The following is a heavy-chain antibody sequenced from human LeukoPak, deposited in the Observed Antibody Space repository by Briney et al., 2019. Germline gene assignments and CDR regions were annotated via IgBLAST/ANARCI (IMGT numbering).Heavy chain of an antibody. CDR3: ARGGREQLVVGSWFDP. CDR2: ISAYNGNT. D-gene: IGHD6-6*01. J-gene: IGHJ5*02. Sequence: ASVKVSCKASGYTFTSYGISWVRQAPGQGLEWMGWISAYNGNTNYAKKLQGRVTMTTDTSTSTAYMELRSLRSDDTAVYYCARGGREQLVVGSWFDPWGQGTLVTVSS. CDR1: GYTFTSYG. V-gene: IGHV1-18*01.